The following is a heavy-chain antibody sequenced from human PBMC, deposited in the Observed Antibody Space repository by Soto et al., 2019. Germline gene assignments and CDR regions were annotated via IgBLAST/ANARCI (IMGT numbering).Heavy chain of an antibody. D-gene: IGHD5-12*01. V-gene: IGHV3-48*03. CDR1: GFTFSNYA. CDR3: VRAYGYTQGY. CDR2: IATTSTTM. Sequence: EVPLVESGGGLVQPGGSLILSCAASGFTFSNYAMDWVRQAPGKGLEWVSYIATTSTTMYYADSVKGRFTISRDIAKNSLYLQMISLRVEDAAVDYCVRAYGYTQGYCCQGTLVTVSS. J-gene: IGHJ4*02.